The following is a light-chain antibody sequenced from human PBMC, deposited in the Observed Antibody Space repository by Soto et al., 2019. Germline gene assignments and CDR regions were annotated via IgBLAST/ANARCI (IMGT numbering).Light chain of an antibody. CDR1: QIILTT. J-gene: IGKJ5*01. CDR3: QQSYSTPIT. Sequence: EIVMTQSPATLSVSQGERATLSCRASQIILTTLAWYQQKPGQAPRLLIYGASTRATGIPARFSGSGSGTDFTLTINSLQPEDFATYSCQQSYSTPITFGQGTRLEIK. V-gene: IGKV3-15*01. CDR2: GAS.